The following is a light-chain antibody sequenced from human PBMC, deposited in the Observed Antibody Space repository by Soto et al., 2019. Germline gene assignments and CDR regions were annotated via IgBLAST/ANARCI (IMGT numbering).Light chain of an antibody. CDR1: QGISSY. CDR3: QQLNSYPLFT. Sequence: DIQLTQSPSFLSASVGDRVTITCRASQGISSYLAWYQQKPWKAPKLLIYAASTLQSGVPSRFSGSGSGTEFTLTISSLQPEDFATYYCQQLNSYPLFTFGPGTKVDIK. V-gene: IGKV1-9*01. J-gene: IGKJ3*01. CDR2: AAS.